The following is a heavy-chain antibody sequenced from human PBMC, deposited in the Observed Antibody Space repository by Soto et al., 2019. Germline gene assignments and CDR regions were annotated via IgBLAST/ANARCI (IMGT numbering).Heavy chain of an antibody. D-gene: IGHD4-17*01. CDR1: GGSVSSGSYY. V-gene: IGHV4-61*01. CDR3: ASKDYGDYGGAFDY. J-gene: IGHJ4*02. Sequence: PSETLSLTCTVSGGSVSSGSYYWSWIRQPPGKGLEWIGYIYYSGSTNYNPSLKSRVTISVDTSKNQFSLKLSSVTAADTAVYYCASKDYGDYGGAFDYWGQGTLVTVSS. CDR2: IYYSGST.